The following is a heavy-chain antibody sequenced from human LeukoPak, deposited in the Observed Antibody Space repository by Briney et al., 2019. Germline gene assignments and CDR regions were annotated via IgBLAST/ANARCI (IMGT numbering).Heavy chain of an antibody. V-gene: IGHV1-2*02. CDR3: ARVQAECSGGSCYYNY. Sequence: VASVTVSCTASGYTFTGYYMHWVRQAPGQGLEWVGWINPNSGGTNYAQKFQGRVTMTRDTSISTAYMELSRLRSDDTAVYYCARVQAECSGGSCYYNYWGQGTLVTVSS. CDR1: GYTFTGYY. D-gene: IGHD2-15*01. J-gene: IGHJ4*02. CDR2: INPNSGGT.